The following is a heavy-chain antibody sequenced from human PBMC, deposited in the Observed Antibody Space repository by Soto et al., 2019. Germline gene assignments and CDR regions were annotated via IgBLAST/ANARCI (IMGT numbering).Heavy chain of an antibody. D-gene: IGHD6-13*01. CDR2: ISAYNGNT. CDR3: PYTGYSSSWYYYYGMDV. J-gene: IGHJ6*02. Sequence: QVQLVQSGAEVKKPGASVKVSCKASGYTFTSYGISWVRQAPGQGLEWMGWISAYNGNTNYAQKLQGRVTMTTDTSTSTAYMELRSLRSDDTAVYYCPYTGYSSSWYYYYGMDVWGQGTTVTVSS. CDR1: GYTFTSYG. V-gene: IGHV1-18*01.